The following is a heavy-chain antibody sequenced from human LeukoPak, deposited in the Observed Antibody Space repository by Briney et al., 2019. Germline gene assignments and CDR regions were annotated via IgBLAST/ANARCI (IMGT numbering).Heavy chain of an antibody. D-gene: IGHD2-15*01. CDR1: GFTFSSYS. CDR3: ASSVVVVAATGV. J-gene: IGHJ4*02. V-gene: IGHV3-21*01. CDR2: ISSSSSYI. Sequence: KPGGSLRLSCAASGFTFSSYSMNWVRQAPGKGLEWVSSISSSSSYIYYADSVKGRFTISRDNAKNSLYLQMNSLRAEDTAVYYCASSVVVVAATGVRGQGTLVTVSS.